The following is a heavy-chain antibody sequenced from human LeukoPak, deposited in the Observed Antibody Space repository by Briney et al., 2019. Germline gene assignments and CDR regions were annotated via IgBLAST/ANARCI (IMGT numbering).Heavy chain of an antibody. V-gene: IGHV4-59*06. J-gene: IGHJ5*02. CDR1: GGSISIYY. CDR3: AREGLMGWFDP. Sequence: SSETLSLTCTVSGGSISIYYWSWIRQHPGKGREWIGYIYHSGRTYYNPSLKRRVTISVDTSKNQFSLKLSPVTAADTAVYYCAREGLMGWFDPWGQGTLVTVSS. CDR2: IYHSGRT. D-gene: IGHD1-26*01.